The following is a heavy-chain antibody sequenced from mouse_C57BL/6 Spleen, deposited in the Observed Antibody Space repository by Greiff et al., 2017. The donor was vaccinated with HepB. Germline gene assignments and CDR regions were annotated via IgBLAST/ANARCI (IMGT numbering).Heavy chain of an antibody. CDR2: IWWDDDK. Sequence: QVTLKESGPGILQPSQTLSLTCSFSGFSLSTFGMGVGWIRQPSGKGLEWLAHIWWDDDKYYNPALKSRLTISKDTSKNQVFLKIANVDTADTATYYCARMDDYDRRYAMDYWGQGTSVTVSS. V-gene: IGHV8-8*01. CDR1: GFSLSTFGMG. CDR3: ARMDDYDRRYAMDY. D-gene: IGHD2-4*01. J-gene: IGHJ4*01.